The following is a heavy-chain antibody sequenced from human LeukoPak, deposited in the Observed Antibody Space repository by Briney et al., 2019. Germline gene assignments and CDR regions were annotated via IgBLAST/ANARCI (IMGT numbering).Heavy chain of an antibody. CDR3: ARQYYDSSGYYPWYFDQ. D-gene: IGHD3-22*01. Sequence: SETLSLTCTVSGGSFSRSSYYWGWIRQPPGKGLEWIGSMYYSGSTYYNQSLKSRVTVSVDTSKNQLSLKLTSVTAADTAVYYCARQYYDSSGYYPWYFDQWGQGTLVTVSS. J-gene: IGHJ4*02. V-gene: IGHV4-39*01. CDR1: GGSFSRSSYY. CDR2: MYYSGST.